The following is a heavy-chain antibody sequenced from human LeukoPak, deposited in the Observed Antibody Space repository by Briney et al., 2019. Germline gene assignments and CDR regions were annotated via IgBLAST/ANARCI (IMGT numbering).Heavy chain of an antibody. J-gene: IGHJ4*02. D-gene: IGHD2-21*01. CDR3: AREEMTAPIHY. CDR2: ISAYDNST. V-gene: IGHV1-18*01. CDR1: GYTFTNYG. Sequence: ASVKVSCKSSGYTFTNYGIIWVRQAPGQGLEWIGWISAYDNSTHYAQNLQGRVTMTTDTSASTAYMELRSLRSDDTAVYYCAREEMTAPIHYWGQGTLVTVSS.